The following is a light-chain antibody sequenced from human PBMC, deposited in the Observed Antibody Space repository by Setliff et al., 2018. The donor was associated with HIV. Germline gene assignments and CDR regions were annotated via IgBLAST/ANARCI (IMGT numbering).Light chain of an antibody. CDR2: EVS. CDR1: SGDVGGYKY. CDR3: SSYRSGNTVV. Sequence: QSALAQPASVSGSPGQSITISCTGTSGDVGGYKYVYWYQKHPGKAPKLMIYEVSNRASGISNRFSGSKSGNTASLTISGLQAEDEADYYCSSYRSGNTVVFGTGTKVTVL. J-gene: IGLJ1*01. V-gene: IGLV2-14*01.